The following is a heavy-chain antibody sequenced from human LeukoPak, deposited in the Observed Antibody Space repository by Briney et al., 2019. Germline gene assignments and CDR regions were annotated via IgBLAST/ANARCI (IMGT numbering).Heavy chain of an antibody. CDR1: GGSFSGYY. V-gene: IGHV4-34*01. Sequence: SETLSLTCAVYGGSFSGYYWSWIRQPPGKGREWVGEIKNSGSTSYNPSLKRRVTISVATSQNQFSLKLSSVTAADTAVYYCARTRVVVVVATINDAFDIWGQGTMVTVSS. CDR2: IKNSGST. J-gene: IGHJ3*02. CDR3: ARTRVVVVVATINDAFDI. D-gene: IGHD2-15*01.